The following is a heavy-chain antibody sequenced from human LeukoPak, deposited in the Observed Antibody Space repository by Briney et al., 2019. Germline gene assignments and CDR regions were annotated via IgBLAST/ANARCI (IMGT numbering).Heavy chain of an antibody. V-gene: IGHV1-18*01. CDR1: GYTLISYG. CDR3: AREESDNNGWLSDGGY. D-gene: IGHD6-19*01. J-gene: IGHJ4*02. Sequence: GASVTVSCTASGYTLISYGISWVRQAPGHGLEWMGWISGYNGNTNYVQNLQGRVTMTTETSTSTAYMELRSLRSDDTAVYYCAREESDNNGWLSDGGYWGQGTLVTVSS. CDR2: ISGYNGNT.